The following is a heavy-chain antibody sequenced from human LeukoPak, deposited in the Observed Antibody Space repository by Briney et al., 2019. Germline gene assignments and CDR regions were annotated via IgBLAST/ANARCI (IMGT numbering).Heavy chain of an antibody. J-gene: IGHJ4*02. Sequence: SDTLSLTCAVSGGSISSSTSYWGWIRQPPGKGLEWIGRIYYSGSTFYNPSLKSRVTISVDTSKNQFSLRLSSVTAADTAVYYCARHGSTDYFDYWGQGTLVTVS. CDR1: GGSISSSTSY. CDR3: ARHGSTDYFDY. CDR2: IYYSGST. V-gene: IGHV4-39*01. D-gene: IGHD2-2*03.